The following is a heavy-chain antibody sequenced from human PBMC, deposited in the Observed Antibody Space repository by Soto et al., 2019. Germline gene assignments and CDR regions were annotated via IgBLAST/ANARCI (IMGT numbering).Heavy chain of an antibody. V-gene: IGHV3-30*18. CDR1: GFSIRRFG. CDR2: ISHDGTNK. Sequence: PGGSLRLSCVVSGFSIRRFGMHWVRQAPGKGLEWVAVISHDGTNKRYVDSVKGRFTISRDSSRNTLYLQMNFLRAEETAVYYCAKDRLRAGGLVPIALDHFDTWGQGTMVTVSS. D-gene: IGHD6-19*01. CDR3: AKDRLRAGGLVPIALDHFDT. J-gene: IGHJ3*02.